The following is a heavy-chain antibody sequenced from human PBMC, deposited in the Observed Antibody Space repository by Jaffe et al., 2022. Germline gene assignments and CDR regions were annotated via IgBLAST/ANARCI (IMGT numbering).Heavy chain of an antibody. V-gene: IGHV3-48*03. CDR3: ARGYYDTLTAYHDAFDM. CDR2: ISSDESSI. J-gene: IGHJ3*02. Sequence: EVQLLESGGGLVQPGGSLRLSCAGSGFTFSDYEMSWVRQAPGKGLEWVSYISSDESSIYYADSVKGRFIISRDNAKNSLNLQMDSLRVEDTALYYCARGYYDTLTAYHDAFDMWGLGTMVTVSS. CDR1: GFTFSDYE. D-gene: IGHD3-9*01.